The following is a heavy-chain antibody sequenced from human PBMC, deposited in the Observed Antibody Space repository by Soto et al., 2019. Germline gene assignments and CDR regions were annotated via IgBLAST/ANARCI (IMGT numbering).Heavy chain of an antibody. J-gene: IGHJ4*02. CDR2: INPNSGGT. CDR1: GYTFTGYY. Sequence: VASVKVSCKASGYTFTGYYMHWVRQAPGQGLEWMGWINPNSGGTNYAQKFQGRVTMTRDTSISTAYMELSRLRSDDTAVYYCARGGLRFLEWLLYWDYRGQGTLVTVSS. D-gene: IGHD3-3*01. V-gene: IGHV1-2*02. CDR3: ARGGLRFLEWLLYWDY.